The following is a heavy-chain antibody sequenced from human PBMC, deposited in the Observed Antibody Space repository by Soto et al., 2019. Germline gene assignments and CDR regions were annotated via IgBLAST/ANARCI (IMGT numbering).Heavy chain of an antibody. CDR2: ISGSGGST. CDR3: AKDPPRGYYDSSGSEYYFDY. CDR1: GFTFSSYA. J-gene: IGHJ4*02. D-gene: IGHD3-22*01. Sequence: GGSLRLSCAASGFTFSSYAMSWVRQAPGKGLEWVSAISGSGGSTYYADSVKGRFTISRDNSKNTLYLQMNSLRAEDTAVYYCAKDPPRGYYDSSGSEYYFDYWGQGTLVTVSS. V-gene: IGHV3-23*01.